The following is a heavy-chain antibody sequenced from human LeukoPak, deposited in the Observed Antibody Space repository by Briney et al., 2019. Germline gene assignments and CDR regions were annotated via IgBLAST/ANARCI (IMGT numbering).Heavy chain of an antibody. J-gene: IGHJ3*02. CDR2: IYTSGST. V-gene: IGHV4-61*02. Sequence: SETLSLTCTVSGGSISSGDYYWSWIRQPPGKGLEWIGRIYTSGSTNYNPSLKSRVTISVDTSKNQFSLKLSSVTAADTAVYYCARVWGGSYFFGAFDIWGQGTMVTVSS. D-gene: IGHD1-26*01. CDR3: ARVWGGSYFFGAFDI. CDR1: GGSISSGDYY.